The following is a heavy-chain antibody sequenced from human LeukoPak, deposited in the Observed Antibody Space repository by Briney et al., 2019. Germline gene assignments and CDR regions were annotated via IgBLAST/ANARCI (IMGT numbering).Heavy chain of an antibody. CDR2: INHSGST. CDR1: GGSFSGYY. J-gene: IGHJ3*02. D-gene: IGHD3-22*01. Sequence: PSETLSLTCAVYGGSFSGYYWSWVRQPPGKGLEWIGEINHSGSTNYNPSLKSRVTISVDTSKNQFSLKLSSVTAADTAVYYCARGDSSGYWDDAFDIWGQGTMVTVSS. CDR3: ARGDSSGYWDDAFDI. V-gene: IGHV4-34*01.